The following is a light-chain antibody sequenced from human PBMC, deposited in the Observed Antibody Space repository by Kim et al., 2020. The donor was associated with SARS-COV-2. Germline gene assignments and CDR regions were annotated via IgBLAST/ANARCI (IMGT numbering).Light chain of an antibody. Sequence: QSALTQSASVSGSPGQSITISCTGTTSDVGKNRFASWYQQHPGKVPKLMIFEDSKRPSGVSNRFSGTKSGNTASLTISGLQADDEADYYCCSFGTNYTVLFGGGTQLTVL. CDR1: TSDVGKNRF. CDR3: CSFGTNYTVL. V-gene: IGLV2-23*01. J-gene: IGLJ2*01. CDR2: EDS.